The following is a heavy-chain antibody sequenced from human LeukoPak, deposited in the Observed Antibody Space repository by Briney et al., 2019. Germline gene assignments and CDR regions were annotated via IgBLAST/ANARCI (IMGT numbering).Heavy chain of an antibody. D-gene: IGHD2-2*01. CDR1: GFTFSSYS. V-gene: IGHV3-21*01. Sequence: GGSLRLSCAASGFTFSSYSMNWVRQAPGKGLEWVSSISSSSYIHYADSVKGRFTISRDNAKNSLYLQMNSLRAEDTAVYYCARGPYQLLPFDYWGQGTLVTVSS. J-gene: IGHJ4*02. CDR3: ARGPYQLLPFDY. CDR2: ISSSSYI.